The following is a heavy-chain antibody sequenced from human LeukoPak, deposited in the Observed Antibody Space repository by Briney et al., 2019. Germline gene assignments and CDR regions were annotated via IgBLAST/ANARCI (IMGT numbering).Heavy chain of an antibody. V-gene: IGHV3-72*01. CDR1: GFTFSDHY. CDR2: TRNKANSYTT. CDR3: ARWGYCSGGSCYSGDGYYYYMDV. J-gene: IGHJ6*03. D-gene: IGHD2-15*01. Sequence: PGGSLRLSCAASGFTFSDHYMDWVRQAPGKGLEWVGRTRNKANSYTTEYAASVKGTFTISRDDSKNSLYLQMNSLKTEDTAVYYCARWGYCSGGSCYSGDGYYYYMDVWGKGTTVTVSS.